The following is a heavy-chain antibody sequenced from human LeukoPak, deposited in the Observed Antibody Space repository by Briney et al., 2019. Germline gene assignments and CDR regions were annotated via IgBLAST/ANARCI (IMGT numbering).Heavy chain of an antibody. J-gene: IGHJ5*02. CDR2: ISYNGSNK. CDR3: AKDYEPLVGVHRWGDWFDP. D-gene: IGHD1-26*01. Sequence: GGSLRLSCAASGFTFSSYAMHWVRQAPGKGLEWVAVISYNGSNKKYADSVKGRFTISRDNSKNTLYLQMNSLRAEDTAVYYCAKDYEPLVGVHRWGDWFDPWGQGTLVTVSS. CDR1: GFTFSSYA. V-gene: IGHV3-30*04.